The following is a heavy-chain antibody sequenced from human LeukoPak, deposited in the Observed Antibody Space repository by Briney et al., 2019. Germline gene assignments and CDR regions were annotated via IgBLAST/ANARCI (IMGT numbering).Heavy chain of an antibody. J-gene: IGHJ4*02. D-gene: IGHD2-8*01. CDR1: GFTFSGSA. Sequence: GGSLRLSCAASGFTFSGSAMHWVRQAPGKGLEWVGRIKSRTDGGTTDHAAPVKGRFTISRDDSENTVYLQMNSLKTEDTAVYYCTTNTAPRMWGQGTLVTVSS. CDR2: IKSRTDGGTT. CDR3: TTNTAPRM. V-gene: IGHV3-15*01.